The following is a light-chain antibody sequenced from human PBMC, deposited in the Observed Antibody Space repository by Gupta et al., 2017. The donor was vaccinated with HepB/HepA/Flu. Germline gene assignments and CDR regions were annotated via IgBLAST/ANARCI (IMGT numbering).Light chain of an antibody. V-gene: IGKV3-11*01. CDR3: QQRGNWPPT. CDR2: DAS. CDR1: QSISSY. Sequence: EIVLTQSPATLSLSPGERATLSCRASQSISSYLAWYQQKAGQAPRLLIYDASNRATGIPARFSGSGSGTDFTLTIRSLEPEDFAVYYCQQRGNWPPTFGQGTQVEIK. J-gene: IGKJ1*01.